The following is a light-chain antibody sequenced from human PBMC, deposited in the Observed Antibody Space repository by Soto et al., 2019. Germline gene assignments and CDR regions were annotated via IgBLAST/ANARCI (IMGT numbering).Light chain of an antibody. Sequence: QSALTQPASVSGSPGQSITISCTGTSSDIGGFNFVSWYQQHPGEAPKLMIYEVRNRPFGVSNRFSGSKSENTASLTISGLQDEDEAEYYCSSYSKTAFLPFGAGTKLTV. CDR3: SSYSKTAFLP. CDR1: SSDIGGFNF. V-gene: IGLV2-14*01. J-gene: IGLJ2*01. CDR2: EVR.